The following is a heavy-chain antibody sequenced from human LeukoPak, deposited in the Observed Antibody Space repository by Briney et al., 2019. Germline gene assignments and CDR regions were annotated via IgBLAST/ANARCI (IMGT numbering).Heavy chain of an antibody. V-gene: IGHV4-34*01. J-gene: IGHJ6*03. CDR3: ARGFAGYLARVSPQYYYYMDV. Sequence: SETLSLTCAVYGGSFSGYYWSWIRQPPGKVLEWIGEINHSGSTNYNPSLKSRVTISVDTSKNQFSLKLSSVTAADTAVYYCARGFAGYLARVSPQYYYYMDVWGKGTTVTVSS. CDR2: INHSGST. CDR1: GGSFSGYY. D-gene: IGHD5-18*01.